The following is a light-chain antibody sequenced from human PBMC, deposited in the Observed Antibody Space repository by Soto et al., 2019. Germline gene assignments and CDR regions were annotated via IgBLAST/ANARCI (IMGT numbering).Light chain of an antibody. V-gene: IGKV3-20*01. J-gene: IGKJ4*01. CDR3: QQYGSSSLT. CDR2: GAS. Sequence: EIVLTQSPGTLSLSPGERATLSCRASQFVSSSYLAWYQQKPGQAPRLLMYGASSRATGIPDRFSGSGSGTDFTLTISRLEPEDFAVYYCQQYGSSSLTFGGGTKVEI. CDR1: QFVSSSY.